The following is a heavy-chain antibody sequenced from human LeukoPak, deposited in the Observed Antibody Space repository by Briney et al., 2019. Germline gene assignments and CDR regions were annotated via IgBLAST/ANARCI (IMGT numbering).Heavy chain of an antibody. J-gene: IGHJ4*02. CDR1: GASVSSGSYF. CDR2: IYYTGST. CDR3: AREVSSTSTCIDY. V-gene: IGHV4-61*01. D-gene: IGHD6-13*01. Sequence: PPETLSLTCTVSGASVSSGSYFWSWIRQPPGKGLEWIGYIYYTGSTNYNPSLKSRVTISVDTSKNQFSLKLSSVTAADTAVHYCAREVSSTSTCIDYWGQGTLVSVSS.